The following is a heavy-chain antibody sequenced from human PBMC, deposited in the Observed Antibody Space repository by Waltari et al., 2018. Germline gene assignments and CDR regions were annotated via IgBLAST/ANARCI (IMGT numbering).Heavy chain of an antibody. D-gene: IGHD2-15*01. CDR2: RKPSRGNT. CDR1: GYTFTSYD. V-gene: IGHV1-8*01. CDR3: AGLLQSQYYYGMDV. Sequence: QVQLVQSGAEVKKPGASVKVSCKASGYTFTSYDINWVRQATGQGLEWKGWRKPSRGNTSYEQKFQGRVTMTRNTSISRAYMELSSLRSEDTAVYYCAGLLQSQYYYGMDVWGQGTTVTVSS. J-gene: IGHJ6*02.